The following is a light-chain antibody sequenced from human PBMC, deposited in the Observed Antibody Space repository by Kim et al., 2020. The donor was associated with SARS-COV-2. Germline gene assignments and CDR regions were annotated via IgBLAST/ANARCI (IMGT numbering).Light chain of an antibody. V-gene: IGKV1-5*03. CDR1: HSINVW. CDR2: KAS. Sequence: ASVGDRVTITCRASHSINVWLAWYQQKPGKAPKLLISKASSLESGVPSRFSGSGSGTELTLTISSLQPDDLATFYCQQYNSYLKTFGQGTKVDIK. CDR3: QQYNSYLKT. J-gene: IGKJ1*01.